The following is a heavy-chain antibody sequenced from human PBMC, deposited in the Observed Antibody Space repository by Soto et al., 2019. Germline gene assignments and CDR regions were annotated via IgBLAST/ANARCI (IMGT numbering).Heavy chain of an antibody. CDR2: IFSVVRT. D-gene: IGHD3-16*01. J-gene: IGHJ6*03. CDR3: ARTLDYGHMDV. Sequence: QVQLQESGPRLVNPSETLSLTCTVSGASVRDQYWTWIRQPPGKRLEFIGYIFSVVRTKSNPSLDSRVTISVQTSKNQFPLRLTSVAAPDTAVYSCARTLDYGHMDVWGKGTTVTASS. V-gene: IGHV4-4*08. CDR1: GASVRDQY.